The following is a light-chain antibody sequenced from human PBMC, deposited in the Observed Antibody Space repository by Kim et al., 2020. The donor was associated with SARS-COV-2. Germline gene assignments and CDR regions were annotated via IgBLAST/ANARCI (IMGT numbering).Light chain of an antibody. Sequence: SSELTHDPSFSVALGQTVRITCQGDSLRSYYASWYQQKPGQAPVLVIYGKNNRPSGIPDRFSGSSSGNTASLTITGAQAEDEADYYCNSRDSSGNHWVFGGGTQLTVL. CDR3: NSRDSSGNHWV. CDR1: SLRSYY. CDR2: GKN. V-gene: IGLV3-19*01. J-gene: IGLJ3*02.